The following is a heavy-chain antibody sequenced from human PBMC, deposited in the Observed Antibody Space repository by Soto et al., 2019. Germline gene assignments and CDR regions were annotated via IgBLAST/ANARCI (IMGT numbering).Heavy chain of an antibody. Sequence: QVQLVQSGAEVKKPGASVKVSCKASGYTFTSYDINWVRQATGQGLEWMGWMNPNSGNTGYAQKFQGRVTMNRNTSISTANMELSSLRSEDTAVYYCARGLGSGYDRRKTYYYYYYMDVWGKGTTVTVSS. V-gene: IGHV1-8*01. J-gene: IGHJ6*03. CDR2: MNPNSGNT. CDR1: GYTFTSYD. D-gene: IGHD5-12*01. CDR3: ARGLGSGYDRRKTYYYYYYMDV.